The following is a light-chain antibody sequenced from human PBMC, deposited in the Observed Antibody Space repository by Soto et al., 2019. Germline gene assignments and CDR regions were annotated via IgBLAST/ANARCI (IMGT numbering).Light chain of an antibody. J-gene: IGLJ2*01. CDR3: QTWGTGIEVI. Sequence: QAVVTQSPSASASLGASVKLTCTLSSGHSTYAIAWHQQQPARGPRYLMKLNSDGSHSKGDGIPDRFSGSSSGAERYLTISSLQSEDEADYYCQTWGTGIEVIFGGGTKVTVL. CDR1: SGHSTYA. V-gene: IGLV4-69*01. CDR2: LNSDGSH.